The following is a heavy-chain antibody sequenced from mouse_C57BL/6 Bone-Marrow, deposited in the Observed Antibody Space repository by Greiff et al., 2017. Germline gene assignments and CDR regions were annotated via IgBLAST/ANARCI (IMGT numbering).Heavy chain of an antibody. CDR2: IDPENGDT. CDR1: GFNIKDDY. CDR3: TPSDY. Sequence: VQLKESGAELVRPGASVKLSCTASGFNIKDDYMHWVKQRPEQGLEWIGWIDPENGDTEYASNFQGKVTMTADTSSNTAYLQLSSLTSEDAAVYYCTPSDYWGQGTTLTVSA. J-gene: IGHJ2*01. V-gene: IGHV14-4*01.